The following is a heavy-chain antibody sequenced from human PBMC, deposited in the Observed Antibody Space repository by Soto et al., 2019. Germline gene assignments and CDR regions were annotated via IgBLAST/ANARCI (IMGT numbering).Heavy chain of an antibody. CDR1: GYTFTSYA. Sequence: ASVKVSCKASGYTFTSYAMHWVRQAPGQGLEWMGWINAYNGNTNYAQKLQGRVTMTTDTSTSTAYMELRSLRSDDTAVYYCARDLGDYFDYWGQGTLVTVSS. V-gene: IGHV1-18*01. CDR2: INAYNGNT. J-gene: IGHJ4*02. CDR3: ARDLGDYFDY.